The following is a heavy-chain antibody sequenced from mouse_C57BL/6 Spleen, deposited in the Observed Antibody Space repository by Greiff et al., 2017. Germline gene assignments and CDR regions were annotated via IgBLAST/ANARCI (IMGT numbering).Heavy chain of an antibody. CDR1: GYTITSYG. V-gene: IGHV1-81*01. CDR2: IYPRSGNT. Sequence: QVQLQQSGAELVRPGASVKLSCKASGYTITSYGISWVKQRPGQGLEWIGEIYPRSGNTYYNEKFKGKATLTADKSSSAAYMELRSLTSEDSAVYCWARGYGSLDYWGQGTTLTVSS. D-gene: IGHD1-1*01. J-gene: IGHJ2*01. CDR3: ARGYGSLDY.